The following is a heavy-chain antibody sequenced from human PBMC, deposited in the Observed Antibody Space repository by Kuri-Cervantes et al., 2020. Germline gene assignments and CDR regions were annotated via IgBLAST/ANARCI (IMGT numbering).Heavy chain of an antibody. V-gene: IGHV3-74*01. Sequence: AGSLRLSCAASGFSFSNYWMHWVRHAPGKGLVWVSRINRDGSSTSNADSVKGRFTISRDNAKNTVYLQMNSLRAEDTAVYYCARERGGDDAFDIWGLGTMVTVSS. CDR2: INRDGSST. CDR1: GFSFSNYW. D-gene: IGHD2-21*02. CDR3: ARERGGDDAFDI. J-gene: IGHJ3*02.